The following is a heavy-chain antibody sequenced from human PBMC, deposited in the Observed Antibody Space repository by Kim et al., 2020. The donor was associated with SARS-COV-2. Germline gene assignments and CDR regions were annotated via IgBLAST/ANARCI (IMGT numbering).Heavy chain of an antibody. CDR2: INHSGST. CDR1: GGSFSGYY. CDR3: ARGLSRDIPWFDP. D-gene: IGHD2-15*01. V-gene: IGHV4-34*01. Sequence: SETLSLTCAVYGGSFSGYYWSWIRQPPGKGLEWIGEINHSGSTNYNPSLKSRVTISVDTSKNQFSLKLSSVTAADTAVYYCARGLSRDIPWFDPWGQGTL. J-gene: IGHJ5*02.